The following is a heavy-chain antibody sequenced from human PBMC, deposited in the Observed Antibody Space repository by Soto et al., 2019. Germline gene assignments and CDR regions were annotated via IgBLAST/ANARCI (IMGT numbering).Heavy chain of an antibody. V-gene: IGHV3-21*01. D-gene: IGHD1-26*01. Sequence: PGGSLRLSCAASGFTFSSYSMNWVRQAPGKGLEWVSSISSSSSYIYYADSVKGRFTISRDNAKNSLYLQMNSLRAEDTAVYYCERGVGANNLHYYGMDVWGQGTTVTVSS. CDR2: ISSSSSYI. CDR3: ERGVGANNLHYYGMDV. CDR1: GFTFSSYS. J-gene: IGHJ6*02.